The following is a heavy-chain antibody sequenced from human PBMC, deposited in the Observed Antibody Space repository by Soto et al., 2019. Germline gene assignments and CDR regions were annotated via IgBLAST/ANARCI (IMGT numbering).Heavy chain of an antibody. CDR1: GFPFSNYE. Sequence: GGSLRLSCTASGFPFSNYEMNWVRQAPGKGLEWVAYISSGGSTVHYADSVRGRFTVSRDNARNSLYLQMNTLRVEDTALYYCARDRAAGGYWGQGTLVTVSS. CDR2: ISSGGSTV. CDR3: ARDRAAGGY. D-gene: IGHD6-13*01. V-gene: IGHV3-48*03. J-gene: IGHJ4*02.